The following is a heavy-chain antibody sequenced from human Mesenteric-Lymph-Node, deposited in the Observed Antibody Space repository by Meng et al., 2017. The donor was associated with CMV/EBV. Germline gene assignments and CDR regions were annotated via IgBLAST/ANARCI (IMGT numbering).Heavy chain of an antibody. CDR3: ARMGYSSSWYYFDC. D-gene: IGHD6-13*01. J-gene: IGHJ4*02. CDR2: IYHSGST. V-gene: IGHV4-4*02. Sequence: GCGGSISSGNWWRWVRQPPGKGLEWIGEIYHSGSTNYNPSLKSRVTISVDKSKIQFSLKVNSMTAADTAVYYCARMGYSSSWYYFDCWGQGTLVTVSS. CDR1: GGSISSGNW.